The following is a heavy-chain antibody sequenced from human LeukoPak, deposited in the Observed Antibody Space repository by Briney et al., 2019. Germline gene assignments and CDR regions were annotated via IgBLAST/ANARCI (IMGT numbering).Heavy chain of an antibody. V-gene: IGHV4-59*11. Sequence: SETLSLTCTVSGGSISSHYWSWIRQPPGKGLEWIGYIYYSGSTNYNPSLKSRVTISVDPSKNQFSLKLSSVTAADTAVYYCARGGFMGWLRIPYYYYMDVWGKGTTVTVSS. J-gene: IGHJ6*03. CDR3: ARGGFMGWLRIPYYYYMDV. CDR2: IYYSGST. D-gene: IGHD5-24*01. CDR1: GGSISSHY.